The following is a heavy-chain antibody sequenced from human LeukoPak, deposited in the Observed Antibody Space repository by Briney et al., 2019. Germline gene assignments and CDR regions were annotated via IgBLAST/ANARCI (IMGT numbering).Heavy chain of an antibody. J-gene: IGHJ3*02. CDR2: INTNTGNA. D-gene: IGHD2-8*01. Sequence: VASVTVFCKASGYTFTSYGLNWVRQAPGQGVEGMGWINTNTGNATYAQGFTGRFVLSLDTSVSTAYLQISSLKAEDTAVYYCARFNGATAFDIWGQGTMVTVSS. V-gene: IGHV7-4-1*02. CDR1: GYTFTSYG. CDR3: ARFNGATAFDI.